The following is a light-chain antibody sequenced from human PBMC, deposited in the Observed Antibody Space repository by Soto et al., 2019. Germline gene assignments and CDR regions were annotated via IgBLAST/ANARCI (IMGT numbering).Light chain of an antibody. CDR1: SSNIGNNY. V-gene: IGLV1-51*01. J-gene: IGLJ3*02. CDR3: GTWDSSLSAVV. CDR2: DNN. Sequence: QSVLTQPPSVSAAPGQKVTISCSGSSSNIGNNYVSWYQQRPGTAPKLLIYDNNKRPSEIPDRFSGSKSGTSATLGITGLQTGDEADYYCGTWDSSLSAVVFGGGTKLTVL.